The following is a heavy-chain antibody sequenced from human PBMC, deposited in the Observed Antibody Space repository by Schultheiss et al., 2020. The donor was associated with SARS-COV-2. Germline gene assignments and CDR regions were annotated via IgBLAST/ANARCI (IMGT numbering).Heavy chain of an antibody. Sequence: GGSLRLSCAASGFTFSGSAMHWVRQASGKGLEWVGRIRSKANSYATAYAASVKGRFTISRDDSKNTLYLQMNSLKTEDTAVYYCARGRSSWQQGWFDPWGQGTLVTVSS. CDR1: GFTFSGSA. J-gene: IGHJ5*02. D-gene: IGHD6-13*01. CDR2: IRSKANSYAT. CDR3: ARGRSSWQQGWFDP. V-gene: IGHV3-73*01.